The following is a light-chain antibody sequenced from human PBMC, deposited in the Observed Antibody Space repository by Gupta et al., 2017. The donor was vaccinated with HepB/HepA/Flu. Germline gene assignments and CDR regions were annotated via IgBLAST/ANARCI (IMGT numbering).Light chain of an antibody. CDR2: YDS. CDR1: TLEVKV. J-gene: IGLJ3*02. CDR3: QVWDSSSDHPV. V-gene: IGLV3-21*04. Sequence: SYVLTQPPSVSVAQERRPGLPVGETTLEVKVCTGTSRSQARPPVLVIYYDSDRPSGIPERFSGSNSGNTATLTISRVEAGDEADYYCQVWDSSSDHPVFGGGTKLTVL.